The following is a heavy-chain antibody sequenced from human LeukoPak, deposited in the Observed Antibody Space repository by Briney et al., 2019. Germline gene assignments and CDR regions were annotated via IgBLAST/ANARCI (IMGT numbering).Heavy chain of an antibody. V-gene: IGHV1-18*01. CDR1: GYTFTSYG. CDR3: ARDKRGYDSSGYHSDY. D-gene: IGHD3-22*01. J-gene: IGHJ4*02. Sequence: ASVKVSCKASGYTFTSYGISWVRQAPGQGLEWMGWISAYNGNTNYAQKLQGRVTMTRNTSISTAYMELRSLRSDDTAVYYCARDKRGYDSSGYHSDYWGQGTLVTVSS. CDR2: ISAYNGNT.